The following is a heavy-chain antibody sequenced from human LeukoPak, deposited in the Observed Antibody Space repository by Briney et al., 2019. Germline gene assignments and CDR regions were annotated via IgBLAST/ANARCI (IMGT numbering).Heavy chain of an antibody. Sequence: GGSLRLSCAASGFTFSDYSMNWVRQAPGKGLEWVSSISFTSSFVYYADSVKGRFTISKDNAKNSLYLQMNSLRAEDTAVYYCASERLVVPRITGYFDYWGQGTLVTVSS. CDR1: GFTFSDYS. D-gene: IGHD2-21*01. J-gene: IGHJ4*02. CDR2: ISFTSSFV. V-gene: IGHV3-21*01. CDR3: ASERLVVPRITGYFDY.